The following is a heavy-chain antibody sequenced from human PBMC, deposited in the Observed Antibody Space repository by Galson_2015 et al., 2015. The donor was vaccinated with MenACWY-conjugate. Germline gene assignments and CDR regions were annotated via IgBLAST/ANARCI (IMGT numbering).Heavy chain of an antibody. D-gene: IGHD3-10*01. Sequence: LRLSCAASGFTFSSYAMNWVRQAPGKGLEWVSTISGGGDRTNYADSVKGRFTISRDNSKNTLYLQMNSLRAEDTAVYFCAKGFDDHFYFMDVWGQGTTVTVSS. CDR1: GFTFSSYA. CDR3: AKGFDDHFYFMDV. CDR2: ISGGGDRT. J-gene: IGHJ6*03. V-gene: IGHV3-23*01.